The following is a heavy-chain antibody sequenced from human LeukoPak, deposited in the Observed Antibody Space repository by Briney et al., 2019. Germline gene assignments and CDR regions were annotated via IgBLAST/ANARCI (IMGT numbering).Heavy chain of an antibody. D-gene: IGHD1-26*01. J-gene: IGHJ4*02. CDR2: INTGNGNT. CDR1: GYTFTNYA. Sequence: ASVKVSCKASGYTFTNYAMHWVRQAPGQRLEWMGWINTGNGNTKYSQNFQGRVTITRDTSANTAYMELSSLRSEDTAVYYCARIRGSRPTEYYFDYWGQGTLVTVSS. V-gene: IGHV1-3*04. CDR3: ARIRGSRPTEYYFDY.